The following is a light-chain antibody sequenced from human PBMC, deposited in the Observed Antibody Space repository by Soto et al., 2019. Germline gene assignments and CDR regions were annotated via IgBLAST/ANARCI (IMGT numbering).Light chain of an antibody. Sequence: QSVLTQPASVSGSPGQSITSSCTGASSDVGGYNYVSWYQQHPGKAPKLMIYDVSNRPSGVSNRFSGSKSGNTASLTISGLQAEDEADYYCSSYTSSSTYVFGTGTKDTVL. CDR3: SSYTSSSTYV. J-gene: IGLJ1*01. CDR1: SSDVGGYNY. V-gene: IGLV2-14*01. CDR2: DVS.